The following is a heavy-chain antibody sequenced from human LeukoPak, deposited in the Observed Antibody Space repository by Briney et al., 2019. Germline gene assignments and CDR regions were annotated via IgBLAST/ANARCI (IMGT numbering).Heavy chain of an antibody. D-gene: IGHD5-24*01. V-gene: IGHV5-51*01. CDR1: GSSFTTYW. CDR3: ARHESNGYIASAFDY. Sequence: GEPLKISSKGPGSSFTTYWIAWVRQMPGKGLEGLGIIYSGASDTRYSPSFQGHVAISADKSISTAYLHWSSLKASDTAMYYCARHESNGYIASAFDYWGQGTLVTVSS. CDR2: IYSGASDT. J-gene: IGHJ4*02.